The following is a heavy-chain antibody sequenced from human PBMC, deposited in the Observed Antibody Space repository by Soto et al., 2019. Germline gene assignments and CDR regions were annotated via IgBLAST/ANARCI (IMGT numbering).Heavy chain of an antibody. CDR1: GGTFGSYA. V-gene: IGHV1-69*06. CDR2: IIPIFGTA. CDR3: ARGGAVTAMVGKYYYYYYGMDV. D-gene: IGHD5-18*01. Sequence: SVKVSCKASGGTFGSYAISWVRQAPGQGLEWMGGIIPIFGTANYAQKFQGRVTITADKSTSTAYMELSSLRSEDTAVYYCARGGAVTAMVGKYYYYYYGMDVWGQGTTVTVSS. J-gene: IGHJ6*02.